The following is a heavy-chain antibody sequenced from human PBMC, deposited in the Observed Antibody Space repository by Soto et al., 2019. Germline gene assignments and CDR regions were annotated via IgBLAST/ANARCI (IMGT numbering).Heavy chain of an antibody. V-gene: IGHV3-7*01. CDR3: ARPYFVSRVRRSLAS. D-gene: IGHD3-10*01. Sequence: GGYLRLSCAASGFTFSSYWMSWVRQAPGKGLEWVANIKQDGSEKYYVDSVKGRFTISRDNAKNSLYLQMNSLRAEDTAVYYCARPYFVSRVRRSLASWRQGTLLTLS. CDR2: IKQDGSEK. J-gene: IGHJ4*02. CDR1: GFTFSSYW.